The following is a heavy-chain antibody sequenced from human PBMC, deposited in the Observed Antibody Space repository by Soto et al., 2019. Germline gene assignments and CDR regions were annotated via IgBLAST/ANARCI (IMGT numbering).Heavy chain of an antibody. V-gene: IGHV3-23*01. J-gene: IGHJ3*02. Sequence: GGSLRLSCAASGFTFSNYGMSWVRQAPGKGLEWVSAISGSGGSTYYADSVRGRFSISRDNSKNTLYLQMNSLRAEDTAVYYCTKPRYSGYGYDAFDIWGQGTMVTVSS. D-gene: IGHD5-12*01. CDR2: ISGSGGST. CDR1: GFTFSNYG. CDR3: TKPRYSGYGYDAFDI.